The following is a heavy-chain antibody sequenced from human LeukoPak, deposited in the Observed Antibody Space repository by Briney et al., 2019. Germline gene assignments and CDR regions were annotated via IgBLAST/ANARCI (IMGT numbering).Heavy chain of an antibody. CDR2: IYSGGST. D-gene: IGHD1-14*01. CDR1: GFTVSSNY. Sequence: PGGSLRLSCAASGFTVSSNYMSWVRQAPGKGLEWVSVIYSGGSTYYADSVKGRFTISRDNSKNTLYLQMNSLRAEDTAVYYCARAEFLGAFDIWGQGAMVTVSS. CDR3: ARAEFLGAFDI. J-gene: IGHJ3*02. V-gene: IGHV3-53*01.